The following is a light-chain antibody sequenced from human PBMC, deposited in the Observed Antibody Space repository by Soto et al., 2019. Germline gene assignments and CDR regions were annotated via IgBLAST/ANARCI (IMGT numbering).Light chain of an antibody. CDR1: ESVAKF. V-gene: IGKV3-11*01. J-gene: IGKJ4*01. CDR3: QQRYNWLRVT. CDR2: DVS. Sequence: EIVLTQSPATLSLSPGERATLSCRASESVAKFLAWYQQKPGQAPRLLIYDVSTRATGIPIRFSGSGSGTDFTLTISSLEPEDSAVYFCQQRYNWLRVTFGGGTKVEIK.